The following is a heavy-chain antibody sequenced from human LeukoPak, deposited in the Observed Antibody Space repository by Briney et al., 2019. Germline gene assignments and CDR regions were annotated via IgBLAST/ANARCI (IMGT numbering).Heavy chain of an antibody. CDR3: ARDWGLVEAAGDY. J-gene: IGHJ4*02. CDR2: IKEDGSAK. CDR1: EFTFSTYW. V-gene: IGHV3-7*05. D-gene: IGHD6-13*01. Sequence: GGSLRLSCVGSEFTFSTYWMSWVRQAPGKGLEWLANIKEDGSAKYYVDSVKGRFTISRDNAKNSLYLQTNSLRPEDTAVYYWARDWGLVEAAGDYWGQGTLVTVSS.